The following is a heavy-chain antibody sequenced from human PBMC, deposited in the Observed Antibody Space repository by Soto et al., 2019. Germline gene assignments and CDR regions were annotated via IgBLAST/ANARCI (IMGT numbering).Heavy chain of an antibody. D-gene: IGHD2-8*01. V-gene: IGHV3-48*02. CDR1: GFTFSFYD. Sequence: EVQLVESGGGLVQPGGSLRLSCVAPGFTFSFYDMVWVRQAPGKGLQWDSYISGDGSATSYADSVKGRFTISRDNAKNSLFLQTSSLTEEDTAVYYCARNGGGLGYWGQGTLVTVSA. J-gene: IGHJ4*02. CDR3: ARNGGGLGY. CDR2: ISGDGSAT.